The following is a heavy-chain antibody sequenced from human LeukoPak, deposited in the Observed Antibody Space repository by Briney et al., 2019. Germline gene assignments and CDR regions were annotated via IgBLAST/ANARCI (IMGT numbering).Heavy chain of an antibody. CDR2: IYHSGNT. J-gene: IGHJ4*02. CDR3: ARLAYSSSWYY. CDR1: GYSISSGYY. D-gene: IGHD6-13*01. V-gene: IGHV4-38-2*01. Sequence: PSETLSLTCAVSGYSISSGYYWGWIRQTPGKGLEWIGSIYHSGNTYYNPSLKSRVTISVDTSKNQFSLKLISVTAADTAVYYCARLAYSSSWYYWGQGTLVTVFS.